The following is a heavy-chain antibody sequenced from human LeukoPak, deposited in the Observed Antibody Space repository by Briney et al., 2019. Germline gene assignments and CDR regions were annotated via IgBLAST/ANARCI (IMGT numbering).Heavy chain of an antibody. CDR1: GGSISSGLYY. Sequence: SQTLSLTCSVSGGSISSGLYYWSWIRQPAEKGLEWIGRISTSGSVSTNYNPSLKSRVTISVDTSKNQFSLKLRSVTAADTAVYYCARVPRVTRYYYMDVWGKGTTVTVSS. CDR2: ISTSGSVST. D-gene: IGHD4-11*01. CDR3: ARVPRVTRYYYMDV. V-gene: IGHV4-61*02. J-gene: IGHJ6*03.